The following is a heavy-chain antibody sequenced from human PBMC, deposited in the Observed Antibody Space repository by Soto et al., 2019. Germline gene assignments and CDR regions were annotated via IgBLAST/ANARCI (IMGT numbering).Heavy chain of an antibody. CDR1: GFTLSRYT. CDR2: NSWDGGTS. D-gene: IGHD3-22*01. V-gene: IGHV3-43*01. J-gene: IGHJ4*02. CDR3: AKDGDNTGYYFTYYFDH. Sequence: GGSLRLSCAASGFTLSRYTMHWVRQAPGKGLEWVALNSWDGGTSAYADSVKGRFTVSRDNKKSFLYLQMDSLGPDDTALYYCAKDGDNTGYYFTYYFDHWGQGAPVTVSS.